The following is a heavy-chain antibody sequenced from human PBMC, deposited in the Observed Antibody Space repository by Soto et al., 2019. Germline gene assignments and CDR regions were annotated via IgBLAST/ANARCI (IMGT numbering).Heavy chain of an antibody. D-gene: IGHD2-15*01. CDR2: IYHSGNT. V-gene: IGHV4-4*02. CDR1: GAPVTRSNY. J-gene: IGHJ5*02. CDR3: AKEGIFSSFDP. Sequence: QVQLQESGPGLVKPSGTLALTCAVSGAPVTRSNYWSRVRQPPGKGLEWIGEIYHSGNTNYNPSLKSRVALSIDLSKNQFSLRLSSLTAADTAVYYCAKEGIFSSFDPWGQGILVIVSS.